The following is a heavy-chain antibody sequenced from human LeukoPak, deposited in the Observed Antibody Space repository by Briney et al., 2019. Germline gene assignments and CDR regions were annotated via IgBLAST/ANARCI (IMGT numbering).Heavy chain of an antibody. CDR3: ARGHFGLDY. CDR1: GFTFDDYA. J-gene: IGHJ4*02. Sequence: GGSLRLSCAASGFTFDDYAMHWVRQAPGKGLEWVSGISWNSGSIGYVDSVKGRFTISRDNAKNSMYLQMNSLRAEDTAVYYCARGHFGLDYWGQGTLVTVSS. V-gene: IGHV3-9*01. CDR2: ISWNSGSI. D-gene: IGHD3/OR15-3a*01.